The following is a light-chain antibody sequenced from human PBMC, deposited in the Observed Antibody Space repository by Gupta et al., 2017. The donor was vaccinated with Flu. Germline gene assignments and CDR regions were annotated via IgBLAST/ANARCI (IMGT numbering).Light chain of an antibody. CDR3: QQFAKWRT. CDR2: AAS. Sequence: VMTQSQATLSVSPGDRVTLLCTASQRVGSKLAWYQQKPGQAPTLIINAASVRAAGIPARFSGSGSGTEFTLTISSLQSEDSAVYFCQQFAKWRTFGQGTKVEVK. CDR1: QRVGSK. V-gene: IGKV3-15*01. J-gene: IGKJ1*01.